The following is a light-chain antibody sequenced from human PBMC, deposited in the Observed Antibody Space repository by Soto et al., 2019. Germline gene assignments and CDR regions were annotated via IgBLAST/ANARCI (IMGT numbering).Light chain of an antibody. CDR2: DDS. CDR3: QAWDSRSVV. V-gene: IGLV3-21*02. Sequence: SYALTQPPSVSVAPGQTARITCGGNNIGSKSVHWYQQKPGQAPVLVVYDDSDRPSGIPARFSGSNSGSTATLPISRVAAGDEADYYCQAWDSRSVVFGGWTQLTFL. CDR1: NIGSKS. J-gene: IGLJ2*01.